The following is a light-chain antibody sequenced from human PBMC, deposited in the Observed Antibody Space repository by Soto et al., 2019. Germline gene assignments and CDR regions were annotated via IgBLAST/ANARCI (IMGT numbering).Light chain of an antibody. Sequence: AIRMTQSPSSLSASVGDRVTITCRASQGIKTDLGLYQQKAGKAPKLLIYDAPSLQSEVPSRLSGSGSGTDFTLNISSLQPEDFATYYCLQYYNYPYTFGQGTQLEIK. CDR3: LQYYNYPYT. CDR2: DAP. CDR1: QGIKTD. J-gene: IGKJ2*01. V-gene: IGKV1-6*01.